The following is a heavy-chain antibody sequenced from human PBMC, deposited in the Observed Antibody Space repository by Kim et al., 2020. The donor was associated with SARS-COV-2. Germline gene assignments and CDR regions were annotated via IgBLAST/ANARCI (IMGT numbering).Heavy chain of an antibody. Sequence: SETLSLTCAVSGGSISSSNWWSWVRQPPGKWLEWIGEIYHSGSTNYNPSLKSRVTISVDKSKNQFSLKLSSVTAADTAVYYCARAVRGVIIIDYGMDVWGQGTTVTVSS. D-gene: IGHD3-10*01. V-gene: IGHV4-4*02. CDR2: IYHSGST. CDR1: GGSISSSNW. J-gene: IGHJ6*02. CDR3: ARAVRGVIIIDYGMDV.